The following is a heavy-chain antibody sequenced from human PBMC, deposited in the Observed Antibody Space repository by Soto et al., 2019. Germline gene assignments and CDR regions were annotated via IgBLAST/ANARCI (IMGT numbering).Heavy chain of an antibody. D-gene: IGHD2-15*01. Sequence: QVQLVQSGAEVKKPGSSVKVSCKASGGTFSSYAISWVRQAPGQGLEWMGGIIPIFGTAIYAQKFQGRVTITADESTSTAYMELSSLRSEDTAVYYCARDKYCSGGSCYGGYYYGMDVWGQGTTVTVSS. CDR3: ARDKYCSGGSCYGGYYYGMDV. V-gene: IGHV1-69*01. CDR2: IIPIFGTA. J-gene: IGHJ6*02. CDR1: GGTFSSYA.